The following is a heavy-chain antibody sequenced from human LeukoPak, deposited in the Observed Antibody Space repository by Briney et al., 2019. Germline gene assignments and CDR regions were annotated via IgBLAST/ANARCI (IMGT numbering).Heavy chain of an antibody. CDR2: IHYSGST. CDR1: GDSIRSGDNY. CDR3: ARAAAGTNSWYYFDY. V-gene: IGHV4-30-4*01. D-gene: IGHD6-19*01. Sequence: ASETLSLTCTVSGDSIRSGDNYWSWIRQPPGKGLEWIGYIHYSGSTYYNPSLKSRVIISGDMSKNQFSLTLNSLTAADSAMYYCARAAAGTNSWYYFDYWGQGTLVTVSS. J-gene: IGHJ4*02.